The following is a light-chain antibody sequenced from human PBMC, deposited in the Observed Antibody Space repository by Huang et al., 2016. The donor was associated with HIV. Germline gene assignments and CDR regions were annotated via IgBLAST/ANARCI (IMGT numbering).Light chain of an antibody. CDR3: QQYYSTPRT. CDR1: QNVLYSSNNKNY. CDR2: WAS. J-gene: IGKJ1*01. Sequence: DIVMTQSPDSLAVSLGERATINCKSSQNVLYSSNNKNYLAWYQQKPGQPPKLLIYWASTRESGVPDRVSGSGSGTDFTLTISSLQAEDVAVYYCQQYYSTPRTFGQGTKVEIK. V-gene: IGKV4-1*01.